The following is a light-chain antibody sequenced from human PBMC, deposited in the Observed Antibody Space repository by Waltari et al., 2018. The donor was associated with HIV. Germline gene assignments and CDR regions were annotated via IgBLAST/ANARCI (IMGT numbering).Light chain of an antibody. CDR1: SFNIGRNF. CDR2: RDN. CDR3: AAWDDSLSVWV. J-gene: IGLJ3*02. V-gene: IGLV1-47*01. Sequence: QSVLTQPPSASGTPGQRVTISCSGSSFNIGRNFVSWYQQLPGTAPKVLIFRDNQRPSGVPDRFSGSKSGASASLAISGLRSEDEADYYCAAWDDSLSVWVFGGGTKMTVL.